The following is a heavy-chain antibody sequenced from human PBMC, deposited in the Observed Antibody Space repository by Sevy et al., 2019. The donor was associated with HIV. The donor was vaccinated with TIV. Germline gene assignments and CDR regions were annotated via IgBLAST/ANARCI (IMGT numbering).Heavy chain of an antibody. CDR1: GFTYRFYT. CDR2: ISGSGGST. V-gene: IGHV3-23*01. CDR3: AKDDKSENFVSNGMDAFHL. J-gene: IGHJ3*01. D-gene: IGHD1-26*01. Sequence: GGSLRLSCAASGFTYRFYTMSWARQAPGRGLEWVSAISGSGGSTFYADSVRGRFTISRDNSETVFLQMDSLRVEDTAVYYCAKDDKSENFVSNGMDAFHLWGPGTMVTISS.